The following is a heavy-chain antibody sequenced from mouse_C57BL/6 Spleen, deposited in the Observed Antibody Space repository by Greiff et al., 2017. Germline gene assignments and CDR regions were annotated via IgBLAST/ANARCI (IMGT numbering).Heavy chain of an antibody. CDR3: ARYFLLGSSFDY. CDR2: INPSTGGT. V-gene: IGHV1-42*01. CDR1: GYSFTGYY. D-gene: IGHD1-1*01. Sequence: EVQLQQSGPELVKPGASVKISCKASGYSFTGYYMNWVKQSPEKSLEWIGEINPSTGGTTYNQKFKAKATLTVDKSSSTAYMQLKSLTSEDSAVYYCARYFLLGSSFDYWGQGTTLTVSS. J-gene: IGHJ2*01.